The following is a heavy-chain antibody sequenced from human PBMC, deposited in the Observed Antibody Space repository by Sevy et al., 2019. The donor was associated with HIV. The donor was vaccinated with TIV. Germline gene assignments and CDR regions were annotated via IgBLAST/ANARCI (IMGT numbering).Heavy chain of an antibody. V-gene: IGHV4-34*01. CDR3: ARGYDAGPLIY. Sequence: SETPLTCTVYGGSFSADYWTWIRQPPGKGLEGIGEINHSGSTNYNQSLKGRETISLDTSKNQFSLRLTSVTAADTAVFYCARGYDAGPLIYWGHGTLVTVSS. J-gene: IGHJ4*01. CDR1: GGSFSADY. CDR2: INHSGST. D-gene: IGHD3-22*01.